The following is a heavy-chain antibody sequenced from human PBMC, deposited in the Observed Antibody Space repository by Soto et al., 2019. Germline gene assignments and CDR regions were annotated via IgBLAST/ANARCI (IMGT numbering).Heavy chain of an antibody. V-gene: IGHV3-11*01. Sequence: PGGSLRLSCAASGVTFSDYYMSWIRQAPGKGLEWVSYITSSGSSIYYADSVKGRFTISRDNAKNSLYLQMNSLRAEDTAVYYCARVPSSRYGNWFDPWGQGTLVTVSS. CDR1: GVTFSDYY. CDR3: ARVPSSRYGNWFDP. D-gene: IGHD6-13*01. CDR2: ITSSGSSI. J-gene: IGHJ5*02.